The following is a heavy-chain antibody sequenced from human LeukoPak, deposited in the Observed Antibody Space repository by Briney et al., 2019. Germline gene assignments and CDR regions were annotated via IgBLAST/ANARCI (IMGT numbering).Heavy chain of an antibody. CDR2: IKQDGSEK. J-gene: IGHJ4*02. CDR3: ASSYPNLYYFDY. CDR1: GFTFSSYW. V-gene: IGHV3-7*01. Sequence: GSLRLSCAASGFTFSSYWMSWVRQAPGKGLEWVANIKQDGSEKYYVDSVKGRFTISRDNAKNSLYLQMNSLRAEDTAVYYCASSYPNLYYFDYWGQGTLVTVSS. D-gene: IGHD1-26*01.